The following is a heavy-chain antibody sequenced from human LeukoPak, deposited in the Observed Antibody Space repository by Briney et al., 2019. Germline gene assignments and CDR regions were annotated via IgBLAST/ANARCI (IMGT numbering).Heavy chain of an antibody. CDR3: ARVYSSGYYCVDY. V-gene: IGHV4-39*07. J-gene: IGHJ4*02. CDR2: IYYSGST. CDR1: SGSISSNSYY. Sequence: PSETLSLTCTVSSGSISSNSYYWGWIRQPPGKGLEWIGSIYYSGSTYYNPSLKSRVTISVDTSKNQFSLKLSSVTAADTAVYYCARVYSSGYYCVDYWGQGTLVTVSS. D-gene: IGHD3-22*01.